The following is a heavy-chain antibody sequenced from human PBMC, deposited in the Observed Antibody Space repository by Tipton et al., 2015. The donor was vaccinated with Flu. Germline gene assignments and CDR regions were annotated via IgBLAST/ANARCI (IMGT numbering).Heavy chain of an antibody. CDR3: ARGRSQTGTPTDAFDF. J-gene: IGHJ3*01. D-gene: IGHD1-1*01. CDR1: GFTFDDYG. CDR2: INWKGVRI. Sequence: SLRLSCVASGFTFDDYGIIWVRQAPGKGLEWVSGINWKGVRIGYAASVKGRFTISRDNAKNSVYLQMNNLRGEDTALYYCARGRSQTGTPTDAFDFWGQGTMVTVSS. V-gene: IGHV3-20*04.